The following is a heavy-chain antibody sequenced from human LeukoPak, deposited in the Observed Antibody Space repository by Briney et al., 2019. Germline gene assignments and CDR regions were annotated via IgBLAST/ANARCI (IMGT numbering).Heavy chain of an antibody. CDR2: IWSDATNR. D-gene: IGHD4-11*01. CDR3: AKDAQRGFDYSNSLEY. V-gene: IGHV3-33*06. CDR1: GFTFSSYA. J-gene: IGHJ4*02. Sequence: GGSLRLSCAASGFTFSSYAMSWVRQAPGKGLERVAVIWSDATNRYYADSVKGRFTISRDDAGKTVYLQMSSLRPEDTGVYYCAKDAQRGFDYSNSLEYWGQGTPVTVST.